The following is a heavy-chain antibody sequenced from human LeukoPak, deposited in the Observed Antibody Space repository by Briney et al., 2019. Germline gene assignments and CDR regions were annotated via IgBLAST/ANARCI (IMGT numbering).Heavy chain of an antibody. CDR2: ISSSSSTI. CDR1: GFTFSDYS. V-gene: IGHV3-48*01. Sequence: GGSLRLSCAASGFTFSDYSMNWVRQAPGKGLEWISYISSSSSTIYYADSVKGRFTISRDNAKKSLYMQMNSLRAEDTAVYYCARDPTSSWETAFDIWGQGTMVTVSS. CDR3: ARDPTSSWETAFDI. D-gene: IGHD1-26*01. J-gene: IGHJ3*02.